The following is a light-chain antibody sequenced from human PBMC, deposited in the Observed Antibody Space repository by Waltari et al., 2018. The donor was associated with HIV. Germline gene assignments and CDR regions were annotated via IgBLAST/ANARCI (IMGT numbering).Light chain of an antibody. CDR3: CSYAKSSTSFYV. CDR2: EVS. J-gene: IGLJ1*01. CDR1: SSDVGTYNL. V-gene: IGLV2-23*02. Sequence: QSALTQPASVSGSPGQSITISCTGTSSDVGTYNLVSWYQQPPGEAPKLILFEVSERPSGVSIRFSGSKSGNTAALTISRLQAEDEADYYCCSYAKSSTSFYVFGSGTKVTVL.